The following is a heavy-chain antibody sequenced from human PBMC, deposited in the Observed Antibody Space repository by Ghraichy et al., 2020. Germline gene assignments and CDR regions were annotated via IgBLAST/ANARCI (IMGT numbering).Heavy chain of an antibody. D-gene: IGHD1-26*01. V-gene: IGHV4-4*07. CDR1: GASMSSSF. Sequence: ESLNISCSVSGASMSSSFWAWIRQPAGKGLEWIGRIDASGKTNHNPSLEGRLTMSIDTSTKHFYLRLTSVTAADTAVYYCARDSGGNTPTTFDYWGQGTLVTVS. J-gene: IGHJ4*02. CDR2: IDASGKT. CDR3: ARDSGGNTPTTFDY.